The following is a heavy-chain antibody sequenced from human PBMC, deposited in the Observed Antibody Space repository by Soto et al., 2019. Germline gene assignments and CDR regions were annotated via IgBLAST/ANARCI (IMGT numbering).Heavy chain of an antibody. CDR3: AHRRYYVFGNYRYWYFDL. V-gene: IGHV2-5*02. D-gene: IGHD3-10*02. Sequence: QITLKESGPTLVKPTQTLTLTYTFSGFSLSTSEVGVGWIRQSPGKALEWLALIYWDDDKRYSPSLKSRLTITKDTSKNQVVLTMTNMDPVDTATYFCAHRRYYVFGNYRYWYFDLWGRGTLVTVSS. J-gene: IGHJ2*01. CDR1: GFSLSTSEVG. CDR2: IYWDDDK.